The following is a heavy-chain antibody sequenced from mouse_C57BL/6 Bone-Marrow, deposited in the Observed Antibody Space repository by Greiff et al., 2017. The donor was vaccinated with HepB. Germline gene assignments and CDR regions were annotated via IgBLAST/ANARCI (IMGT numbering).Heavy chain of an antibody. CDR2: IDPEDGDT. CDR1: GFNIKDYY. CDR3: TTSRYYGSSYVWFAY. V-gene: IGHV14-1*01. D-gene: IGHD1-1*01. J-gene: IGHJ3*01. Sequence: VQLQQSGAELVRPGASVKLSCTASGFNIKDYYMHWVKQRPEQGLEWIGRIDPEDGDTEYAPKFQGKATMTADTSSNTAYLQLSSLTSEDTAVYYCTTSRYYGSSYVWFAYWGQGTLVTVSA.